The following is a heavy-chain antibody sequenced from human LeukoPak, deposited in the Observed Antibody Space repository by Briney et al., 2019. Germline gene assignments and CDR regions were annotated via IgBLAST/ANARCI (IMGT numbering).Heavy chain of an antibody. CDR3: ARGEEILWFGEYPFYFDY. J-gene: IGHJ4*02. D-gene: IGHD3-10*01. Sequence: ASVKVSCKASGYTFTGYYMHWVRQAPGQGLEWMGWMNPNSGNTGYAQKFQGRVTMTRNTSISTAYMELSSLRSEDTAVYYCARGEEILWFGEYPFYFDYWGQGILVTVFS. CDR1: GYTFTGYY. CDR2: MNPNSGNT. V-gene: IGHV1-8*02.